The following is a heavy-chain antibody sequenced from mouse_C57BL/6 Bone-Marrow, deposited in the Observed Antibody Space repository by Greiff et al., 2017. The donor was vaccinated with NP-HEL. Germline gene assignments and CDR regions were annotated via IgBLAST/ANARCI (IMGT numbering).Heavy chain of an antibody. Sequence: QVQLQQPGAELVKPGASVKLSCKASGYTFTSYWMHWVKQRPGQGLEWIGMIHPNSGSTNYNEKFKSKATLTVDNSSSTAYMQLSSLTSEDSAVYYCARSYYGKRAWFAYWGQGTLVTVSA. CDR3: ARSYYGKRAWFAY. CDR2: IHPNSGST. V-gene: IGHV1-64*01. CDR1: GYTFTSYW. J-gene: IGHJ3*01. D-gene: IGHD1-1*01.